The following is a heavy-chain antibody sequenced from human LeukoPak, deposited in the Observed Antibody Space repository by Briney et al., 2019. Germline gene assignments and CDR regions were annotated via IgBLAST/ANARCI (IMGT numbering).Heavy chain of an antibody. V-gene: IGHV4-39*01. CDR3: ARASLTGEGDY. CDR2: IYYSGST. D-gene: IGHD7-27*01. Sequence: SETLSLTCTVSGGSISSSSYYWGWIRQPPGKGLEWIGSIYYSGSTYYNPSLKSRVTISVDTSKNQFSLKLSSVTAADTAVYYCARASLTGEGDYWGQGTLVTVSS. J-gene: IGHJ4*02. CDR1: GGSISSSSYY.